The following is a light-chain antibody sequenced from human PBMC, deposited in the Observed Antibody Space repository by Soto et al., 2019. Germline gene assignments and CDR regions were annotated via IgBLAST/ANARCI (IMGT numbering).Light chain of an antibody. J-gene: IGKJ1*01. Sequence: AIRMTQSPSSLSASTGDRVTITCRASQGISSYLAWYQQKPGKAPKLLIYAASTLQSGVPSRFSGSGSGTDFTLTISCLQSEDFATYYCHQYYSYLWTFGQGTKVELK. CDR2: AAS. CDR1: QGISSY. CDR3: HQYYSYLWT. V-gene: IGKV1-8*01.